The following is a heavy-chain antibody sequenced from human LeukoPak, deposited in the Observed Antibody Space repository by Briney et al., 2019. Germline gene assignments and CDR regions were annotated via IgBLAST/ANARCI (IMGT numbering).Heavy chain of an antibody. V-gene: IGHV4-34*01. CDR3: ARMARERGSYPPLDY. CDR1: GGSFSGYY. D-gene: IGHD1-26*01. CDR2: INHRRST. Sequence: PSETLSLTCAVYGGSFSGYYWSWIRQPPGEGLEWTGEINHRRSTNYNPYLKSQLIISVDTSKDQFSLKLSSVRAAGTVVYYWARMARERGSYPPLDYWGQGTLDSVSS. J-gene: IGHJ4*02.